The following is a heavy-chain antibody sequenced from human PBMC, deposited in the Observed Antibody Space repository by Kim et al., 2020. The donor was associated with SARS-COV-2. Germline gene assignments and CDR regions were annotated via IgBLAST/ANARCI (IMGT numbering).Heavy chain of an antibody. Sequence: ASVKVSCKVSGHPLNELSIHWVRQAPGKGLEWMGGCDPEDRETIYAQKFHGRVTMTEDTSTDTVYMELISLRSEDTAVYYCATGSLVVPGPRGFFYYGMDAWGQGTRVTVSS. CDR3: ATGSLVVPGPRGFFYYGMDA. D-gene: IGHD2-2*01. J-gene: IGHJ6*02. V-gene: IGHV1-24*01. CDR2: CDPEDRET. CDR1: GHPLNELS.